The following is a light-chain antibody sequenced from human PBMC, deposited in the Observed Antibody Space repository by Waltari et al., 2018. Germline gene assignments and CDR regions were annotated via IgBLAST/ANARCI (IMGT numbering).Light chain of an antibody. V-gene: IGLV1-51*01. Sequence: QSVLTQPPSVSAAPGQKATISCSGSSSNIGNNYVSWYQQFPGTAPKLLIYDNDKRPSGIPDRFSGSKSGTSATLGITGLQTGDEADYYCGTWDSSLSAPVFGGGTKLTVL. CDR2: DND. CDR1: SSNIGNNY. J-gene: IGLJ3*02. CDR3: GTWDSSLSAPV.